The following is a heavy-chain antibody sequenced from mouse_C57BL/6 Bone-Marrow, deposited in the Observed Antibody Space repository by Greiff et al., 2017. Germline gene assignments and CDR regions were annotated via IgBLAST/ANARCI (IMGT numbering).Heavy chain of an antibody. Sequence: VQLKESGAELVRPGASVKLSCTASGFNIKDDYMHWVKQRPEQGLEWIGWIDPENGDTEYASKFQGKATIPADPSSNTAYLQLSSLTSEDTAVYYCTKFSYYYGSRDYWGQGTTLTVSS. CDR2: IDPENGDT. J-gene: IGHJ2*01. CDR3: TKFSYYYGSRDY. V-gene: IGHV14-4*01. D-gene: IGHD1-1*01. CDR1: GFNIKDDY.